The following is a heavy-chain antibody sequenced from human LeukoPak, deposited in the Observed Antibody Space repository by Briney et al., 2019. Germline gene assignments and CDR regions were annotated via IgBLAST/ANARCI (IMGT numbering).Heavy chain of an antibody. Sequence: SETLSLTRSVSAGAISTYYWSWIRQPPGKGLEWIGHIYYNGNTNYSPSLKSRVTISIDMSKNQFSLRLSSVTAADTAVYYCASLGDFDIWGQGTMVTVSS. D-gene: IGHD3-10*01. CDR3: ASLGDFDI. V-gene: IGHV4-59*01. J-gene: IGHJ3*02. CDR2: IYYNGNT. CDR1: AGAISTYY.